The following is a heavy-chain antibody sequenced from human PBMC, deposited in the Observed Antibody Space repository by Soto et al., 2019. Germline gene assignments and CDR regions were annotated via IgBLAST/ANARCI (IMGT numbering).Heavy chain of an antibody. Sequence: EVQLVESGGGVVQPGGSLRLSCAASDFTFSNYWMYWVRQAPGKGLVWVSRIKNDGSSTSYADSVEGRFTISRDNAKNKRYLHMNSLRGEDTAVYYCARSPSSGWYYFDYWGQGALVTVSS. D-gene: IGHD6-19*01. CDR1: DFTFSNYW. V-gene: IGHV3-74*01. J-gene: IGHJ4*02. CDR3: ARSPSSGWYYFDY. CDR2: IKNDGSST.